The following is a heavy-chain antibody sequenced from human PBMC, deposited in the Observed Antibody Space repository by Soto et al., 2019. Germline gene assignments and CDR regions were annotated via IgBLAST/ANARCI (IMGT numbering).Heavy chain of an antibody. J-gene: IGHJ5*02. V-gene: IGHV4-4*07. CDR1: GASISGYY. Sequence: QVQLQESGPGLVKPSETLSLTCTVSGASISGYYWSWIRKSAGKGLEWIGRIYATGTTDYNPSLTSRVMMSVDTSKKKFSLKLRSVTAADTAVYYCVRDGTKTLRDWFDPWGQGISVTVSS. CDR2: IYATGTT. CDR3: VRDGTKTLRDWFDP. D-gene: IGHD1-1*01.